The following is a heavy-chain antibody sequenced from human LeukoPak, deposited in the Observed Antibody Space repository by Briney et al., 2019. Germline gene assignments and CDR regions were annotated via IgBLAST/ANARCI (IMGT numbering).Heavy chain of an antibody. CDR3: ARDDVGYFSSFYGMDV. Sequence: PSETLSLTCTVSGGSISSSSYHWGWIRQPPGKGLEWIATIYFTGSTYYNPSLKSRVTLSLHTSKNQFSLTVNSVTAADTAFYYCARDDVGYFSSFYGMDVWGQGTTVTVSS. J-gene: IGHJ6*02. V-gene: IGHV4-39*07. CDR2: IYFTGST. D-gene: IGHD6-6*01. CDR1: GGSISSSSYH.